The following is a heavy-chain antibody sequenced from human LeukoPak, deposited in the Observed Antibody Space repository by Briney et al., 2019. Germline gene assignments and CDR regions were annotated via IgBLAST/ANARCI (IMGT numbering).Heavy chain of an antibody. CDR2: ISYDGSNK. J-gene: IGHJ4*02. D-gene: IGHD3-10*01. CDR1: GFTFSSYG. V-gene: IGHV3-30*18. Sequence: PGRSLRLSCAASGFTFSSYGMHWVRQAPGEGLEWVAVISYDGSNKYYADSVKGRFTISRDNSKNTLYLQMNSLRAEDTAVYYCAKDESDSYYYGSGSYSPIDWGQGTLVTVSS. CDR3: AKDESDSYYYGSGSYSPID.